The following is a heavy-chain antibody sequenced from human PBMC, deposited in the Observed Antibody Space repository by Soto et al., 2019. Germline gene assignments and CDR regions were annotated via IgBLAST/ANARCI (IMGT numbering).Heavy chain of an antibody. V-gene: IGHV3-15*01. D-gene: IGHD3-3*01. J-gene: IGHJ6*02. CDR2: IKTKTDGGTT. Sequence: EVQLVESGGGLVKPGGSLRLSCAASGFTFSNALMSWVRQAPGKGLEWVGRIKTKTDGGTTDYAAPVTGRFTSSRDDSKNTLYLQMNSLKTAATGVYYCTSLSIFAPVGMDVWGHGTTVTV. CDR1: GFTFSNAL. CDR3: TSLSIFAPVGMDV.